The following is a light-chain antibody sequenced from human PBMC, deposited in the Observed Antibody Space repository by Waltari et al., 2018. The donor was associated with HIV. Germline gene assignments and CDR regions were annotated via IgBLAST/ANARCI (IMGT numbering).Light chain of an antibody. Sequence: EVVLTQPPGTLSLSPGERATLSCRASQSVSSKYLAWYQHKPGHAPRLLIYGTSSRATGIPDRFSGSGSGTDFTLTISRLEPEDFAVYYCQQYGGSPSITFGQGTRLEIK. CDR3: QQYGGSPSIT. CDR1: QSVSSKY. J-gene: IGKJ5*01. V-gene: IGKV3-20*01. CDR2: GTS.